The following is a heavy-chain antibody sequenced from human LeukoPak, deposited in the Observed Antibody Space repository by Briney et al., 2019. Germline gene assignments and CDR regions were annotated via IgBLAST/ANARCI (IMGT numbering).Heavy chain of an antibody. V-gene: IGHV4-39*01. J-gene: IGHJ4*02. Sequence: PSETLSLTCTVSGGSISSSSYYWGWIRQPPGKGLEWIGSIYYSGSTYYNPSLKSRVTISVDTSKNQFSLKLSSVTAADTAVYYCARQYRVYDILTGYYGGYFDYWGQGTLVTVSS. CDR3: ARQYRVYDILTGYYGGYFDY. D-gene: IGHD3-9*01. CDR1: GGSISSSSYY. CDR2: IYYSGST.